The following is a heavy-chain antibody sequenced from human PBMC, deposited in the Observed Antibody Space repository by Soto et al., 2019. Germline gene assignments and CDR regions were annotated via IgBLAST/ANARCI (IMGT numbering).Heavy chain of an antibody. J-gene: IGHJ5*02. CDR1: RFTFSSFW. V-gene: IGHV3-74*01. Sequence: EVQLVESGGGLVQPGGSLRLSCAASRFTFSSFWFHWVRQAPGKGLVWVSHINSDGSSTSYADSVKGRFTISRDNAKNTLYLLINSHIAEDTAEYYCPRAACSSSQTVLFDPWGQGTLGTVS. D-gene: IGHD6-13*01. CDR2: INSDGSST. CDR3: PRAACSSSQTVLFDP.